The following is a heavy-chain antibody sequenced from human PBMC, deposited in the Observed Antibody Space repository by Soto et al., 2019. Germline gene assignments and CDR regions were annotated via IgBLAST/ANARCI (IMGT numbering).Heavy chain of an antibody. CDR1: GFTFSSYA. CDR2: ISGSGGST. V-gene: IGHV3-23*01. J-gene: IGHJ4*02. CDR3: AKAIYYDFWSGYFDY. D-gene: IGHD3-3*01. Sequence: GGSLRLSCAASGFTFSSYAMSWVRQAPGKGLEWVSAISGSGGSTYYADSVKGRFTISRDNSKNTLYLQMNSLRAEDTAVYYCAKAIYYDFWSGYFDYWGQGTLVTVSS.